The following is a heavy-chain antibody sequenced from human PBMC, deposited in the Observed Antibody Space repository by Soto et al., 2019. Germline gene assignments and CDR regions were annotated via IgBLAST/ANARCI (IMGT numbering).Heavy chain of an antibody. D-gene: IGHD2-21*01. J-gene: IGHJ5*02. Sequence: QVQLVQSGAEVKKPGASVKVSCKASGYTFTSYYMHWVRQAPGQGLEWMGIINPSGGSTSYAQKFQGRVTMPRDTATSTDYMELSSLSSEDTAVYYGARGSINKTWFDPWGQGTLVTVSS. V-gene: IGHV1-46*01. CDR3: ARGSINKTWFDP. CDR2: INPSGGST. CDR1: GYTFTSYY.